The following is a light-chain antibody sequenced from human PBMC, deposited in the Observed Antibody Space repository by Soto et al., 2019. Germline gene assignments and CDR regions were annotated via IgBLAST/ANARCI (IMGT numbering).Light chain of an antibody. CDR3: SSYTSSSTYV. J-gene: IGLJ1*01. V-gene: IGLV2-18*02. CDR2: EVS. Sequence: QSALTQPPSVSGSPGQSVTISCTGTSSDVGSYNRASWYQQPPGTAPKLMIYEVSNRPSGVPDRFSGSKSGNTASLTISGLHAEDEADYYCSSYTSSSTYVFGTGTKVTV. CDR1: SSDVGSYNR.